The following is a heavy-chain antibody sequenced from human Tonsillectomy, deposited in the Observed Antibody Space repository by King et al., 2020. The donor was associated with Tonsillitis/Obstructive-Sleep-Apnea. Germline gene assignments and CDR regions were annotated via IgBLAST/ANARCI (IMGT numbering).Heavy chain of an antibody. CDR2: ISADGSNK. CDR3: TSDTEDIVVLVAAFYYYYMDV. D-gene: IGHD2-15*01. Sequence: VQLVESGGGEVQPGRSLRLSCAASGFTFSNYGLHWVRQAPGKGLEGVAVISADGSNKYYAESVKGRFTIYRDNSKNTLYLQVDSLRPEDTAMYYCTSDTEDIVVLVAAFYYYYMDVWGKGTTVTVSS. J-gene: IGHJ6*03. V-gene: IGHV3-30*03. CDR1: GFTFSNYG.